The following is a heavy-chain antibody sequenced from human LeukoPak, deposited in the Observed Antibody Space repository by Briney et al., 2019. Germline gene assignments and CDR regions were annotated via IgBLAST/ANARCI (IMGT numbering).Heavy chain of an antibody. CDR2: LYSGGGA. CDR1: GFSVNTNY. J-gene: IGHJ3*02. CDR3: ARGKTSDDIIEGAFDI. V-gene: IGHV3-66*01. D-gene: IGHD3-9*01. Sequence: GGSLRLSYAASGFSVNTNYMTWVRQAPGKGLEWVSVLYSGGGAYYADSVKDRFTISRDYSQNTLLLQMNSLRAEDTALYYCARGKTSDDIIEGAFDIWGQGTMVAVSS.